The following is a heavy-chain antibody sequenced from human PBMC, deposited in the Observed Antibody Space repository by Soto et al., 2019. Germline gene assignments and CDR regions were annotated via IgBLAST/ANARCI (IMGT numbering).Heavy chain of an antibody. D-gene: IGHD6-6*01. Sequence: QVQLQESGPGLVKPSETLSLTCTVSGGSISSSYWSWIRQPPGKGLEWIGCTYDSGSTNYSPSLKSRVTISVDTSKNQFSLKVRSVTAADTAVYYCASSSTAGRMAYWGQGTLVTVSS. CDR3: ASSSTAGRMAY. CDR2: TYDSGST. J-gene: IGHJ4*02. V-gene: IGHV4-4*09. CDR1: GGSISSSY.